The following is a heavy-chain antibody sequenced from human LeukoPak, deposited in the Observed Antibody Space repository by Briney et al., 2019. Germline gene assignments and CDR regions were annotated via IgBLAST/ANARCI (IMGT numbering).Heavy chain of an antibody. Sequence: TSETLSLTCTVSGGSISSYYWSWIRQPPGKGLEWIGYIYYSGSTNYNPSLKSRVTISVDTSKNQFSLKLSSVTAADTAVYYCARTTEGYCRGRSCYSYYYYMDVWGKGTTVTVSS. D-gene: IGHD2-15*01. J-gene: IGHJ6*03. CDR3: ARTTEGYCRGRSCYSYYYYMDV. CDR2: IYYSGST. V-gene: IGHV4-59*01. CDR1: GGSISSYY.